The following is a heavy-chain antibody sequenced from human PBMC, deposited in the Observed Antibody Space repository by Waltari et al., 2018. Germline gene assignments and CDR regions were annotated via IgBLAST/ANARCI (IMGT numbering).Heavy chain of an antibody. CDR3: ARFSKSANWFDP. J-gene: IGHJ5*02. CDR2: FSYSGST. V-gene: IGHV4-39*01. CDR1: GGSITSSSYF. D-gene: IGHD3-3*02. Sequence: QLQLQESGPGLVKPSETLSLTCTVSGGSITSSSYFWGWIRQPPGQGLEWIGTFSYSGSTYYNPSLMSRVTISVDTSKNQFSLKLSSVTAAETAVFYCARFSKSANWFDPWGQGTLVTVSS.